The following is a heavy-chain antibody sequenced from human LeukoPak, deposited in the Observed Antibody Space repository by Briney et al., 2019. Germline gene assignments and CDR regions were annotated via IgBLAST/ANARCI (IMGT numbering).Heavy chain of an antibody. Sequence: ASVKDSCKASGYTFTSYYMHWVRQAPGQGLEWMGIINPSGGSTSYAQKFQGRVTMTRDTSTSTVYMELSSLRSEDTAVYYCAREGTTPYSYMDVWGKGTTVTVSS. CDR3: AREGTTPYSYMDV. D-gene: IGHD1-1*01. CDR1: GYTFTSYY. V-gene: IGHV1-46*01. CDR2: INPSGGST. J-gene: IGHJ6*03.